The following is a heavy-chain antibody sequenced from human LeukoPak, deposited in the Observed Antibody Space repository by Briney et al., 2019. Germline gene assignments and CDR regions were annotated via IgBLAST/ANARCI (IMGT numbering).Heavy chain of an antibody. CDR1: GGTFSSYA. D-gene: IGHD3-10*01. V-gene: IGHV1-69*04. J-gene: IGHJ3*02. Sequence: GASVKVSCKASGGTFSSYAISWVRQAPGQGLEWMGRIIPILGIANYAQKFQGRVTITADKSTSTAYMELSSLRSEDTAVYYCVVRVAAQAYVAFDIWGQGTMVTVSS. CDR2: IIPILGIA. CDR3: VVRVAAQAYVAFDI.